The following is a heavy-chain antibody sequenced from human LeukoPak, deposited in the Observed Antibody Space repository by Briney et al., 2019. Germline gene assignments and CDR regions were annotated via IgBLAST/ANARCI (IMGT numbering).Heavy chain of an antibody. V-gene: IGHV3-9*01. CDR3: AKDHYYDSSGSFDY. CDR1: GFTFDDYA. J-gene: IGHJ4*02. CDR2: ISWNSGNI. D-gene: IGHD3-22*01. Sequence: GGSLRLSCAASGFTFDDYAMHWVRQAPGKGLEWVSGISWNSGNIGYVDSVKGRFTISRDHAKNSLYLQMNSLRAEDTALYYCAKDHYYDSSGSFDYWGQGTLVTVSS.